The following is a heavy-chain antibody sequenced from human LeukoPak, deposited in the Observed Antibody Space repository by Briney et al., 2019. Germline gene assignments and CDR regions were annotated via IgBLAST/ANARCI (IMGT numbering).Heavy chain of an antibody. CDR1: GGSISSYY. V-gene: IGHV4-4*07. J-gene: IGHJ4*02. CDR2: IYTSGST. Sequence: PSETLSLTCTVSGGSISSYYWTWIRQPAGKGLEWIGRIYTSGSTNYNPSLKSRVTISVDTSKNQFSLKLSSVTAADTAVYYCARSRVKEWLLYRPKAFLFDYWGQGTLVTVSS. CDR3: ARSRVKEWLLYRPKAFLFDY. D-gene: IGHD3-3*01.